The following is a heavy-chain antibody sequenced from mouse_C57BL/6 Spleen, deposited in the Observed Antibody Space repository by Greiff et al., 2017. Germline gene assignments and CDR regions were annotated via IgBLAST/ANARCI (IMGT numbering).Heavy chain of an antibody. V-gene: IGHV1-55*01. CDR1: GYTFTSYW. Sequence: QVQLQQPGAELVKPGASVKMSCKASGYTFTSYWITWVKQRPGQGLEWIGDIYPGSGSTNYNEKFKSKATLTVDTSSSTAYMQLSSLTSEDSAVYYWARGSRVLDSSFAYWGQGTLVTVSA. J-gene: IGHJ3*01. CDR2: IYPGSGST. D-gene: IGHD3-2*01. CDR3: ARGSRVLDSSFAY.